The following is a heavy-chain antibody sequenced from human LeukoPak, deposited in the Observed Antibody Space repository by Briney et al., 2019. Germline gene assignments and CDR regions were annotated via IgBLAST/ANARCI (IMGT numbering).Heavy chain of an antibody. D-gene: IGHD6-13*01. Sequence: ASVKVSCKASGYTFIDYGISWVRQAPGQGLEWMGWISAYNGNTRYAQKLQGRVTMTTDTSTSTAYMELRSLRSDDTAVYYCARVSSSSWPPGTPVFFYYMDVWGKGTTVTVSS. CDR2: ISAYNGNT. J-gene: IGHJ6*03. V-gene: IGHV1-18*01. CDR3: ARVSSSSWPPGTPVFFYYMDV. CDR1: GYTFIDYG.